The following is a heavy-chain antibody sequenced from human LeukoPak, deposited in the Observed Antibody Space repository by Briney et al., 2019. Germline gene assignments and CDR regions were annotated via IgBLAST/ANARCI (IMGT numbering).Heavy chain of an antibody. J-gene: IGHJ4*02. Sequence: PGGSLRLSCAASGFSVSNNQMNWVRQAPGKGLEWVALIWYDGSNKYYAESVKGRFSISRDNSKNTLYLQMNSLRAEDMAVYYCARGYYDSSGYFHYYFDYWGQGTLVTVSS. CDR1: GFSVSNNQ. V-gene: IGHV3-33*08. CDR3: ARGYYDSSGYFHYYFDY. D-gene: IGHD3-22*01. CDR2: IWYDGSNK.